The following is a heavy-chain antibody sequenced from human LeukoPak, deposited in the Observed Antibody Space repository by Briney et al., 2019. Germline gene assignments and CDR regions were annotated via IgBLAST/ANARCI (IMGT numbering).Heavy chain of an antibody. J-gene: IGHJ5*02. Sequence: GGSLRLSCAASGFTFSSYWTSWVRQAPGKGLEWVANIKQDGSEKYYVDSVKGRFTISRDNAKNSLYLQMNSLRAEDTAVYYCAREGCSSTSCSTTWFDPWGQGTLVTVSS. CDR3: AREGCSSTSCSTTWFDP. CDR1: GFTFSSYW. CDR2: IKQDGSEK. D-gene: IGHD2-2*01. V-gene: IGHV3-7*01.